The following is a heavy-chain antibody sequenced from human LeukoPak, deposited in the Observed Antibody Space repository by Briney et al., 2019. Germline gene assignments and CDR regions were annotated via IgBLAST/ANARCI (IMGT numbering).Heavy chain of an antibody. D-gene: IGHD1-26*01. CDR3: ARDHGSGSYLIPAFDY. CDR2: IWYDGSNK. CDR1: GFTFSSYG. Sequence: GGSLRLSCAASGFTFSSYGMHWVRQAPGKGLEWVAVIWYDGSNKYYADSVKGRFTISRDNSKNTLYLQMNSLRAEDTAVYYCARDHGSGSYLIPAFDYWGQGTLVTVSS. J-gene: IGHJ4*02. V-gene: IGHV3-33*01.